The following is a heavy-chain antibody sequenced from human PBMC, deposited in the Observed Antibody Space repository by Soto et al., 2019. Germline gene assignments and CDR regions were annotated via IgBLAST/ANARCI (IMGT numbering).Heavy chain of an antibody. D-gene: IGHD2-21*02. J-gene: IGHJ4*02. CDR3: ARGGHVVVVTAALDY. V-gene: IGHV1-46*04. Sequence: QVPLMQSGAEVKKPGASVKVSCKASGDTFTDYYIHWVRQAPGQGLEWMGTVNPSGGHTTYAQHLLGRVTMTRDEATSTLYMELTSLTSADTARYYCARGGHVVVVTAALDYWGPGTLVTVSS. CDR1: GDTFTDYY. CDR2: VNPSGGHT.